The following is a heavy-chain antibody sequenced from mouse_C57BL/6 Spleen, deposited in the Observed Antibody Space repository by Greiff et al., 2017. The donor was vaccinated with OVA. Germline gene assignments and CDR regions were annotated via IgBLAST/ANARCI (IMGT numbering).Heavy chain of an antibody. CDR2: IDPSDSYT. V-gene: IGHV1-50*01. CDR1: GYTFTSYW. Sequence: QVQLQQPGAELVKPGASVKLSCKASGYTFTSYWMQWVKQRPGQGLEWIGEIDPSDSYTNYNQKFKGKATLTVDTSSSTAYMQLSSLTSEDSAVYYCARGDFDWRHYFDYWGQGTTLTVSS. D-gene: IGHD2-4*01. CDR3: ARGDFDWRHYFDY. J-gene: IGHJ2*01.